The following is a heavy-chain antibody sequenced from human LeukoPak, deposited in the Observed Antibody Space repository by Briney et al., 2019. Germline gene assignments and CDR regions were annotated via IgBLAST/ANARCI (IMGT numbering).Heavy chain of an antibody. CDR1: GGTFSSYA. CDR2: IIPIFGTA. J-gene: IGHJ6*03. CDR3: ARGPEGYYYYHYMDV. V-gene: IGHV1-69*06. Sequence: SVKVSCKASGGTFSSYAISWVRRAPGQGLEWMGGIIPIFGTANYAQKFQGRVTITADKSTSTAYMELSSLRSEDTAVYYCARGPEGYYYYHYMDVWGKGTTVTVSS.